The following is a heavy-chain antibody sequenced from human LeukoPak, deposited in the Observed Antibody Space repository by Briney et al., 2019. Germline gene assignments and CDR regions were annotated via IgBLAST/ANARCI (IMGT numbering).Heavy chain of an antibody. V-gene: IGHV4-31*03. CDR2: IYYSGST. CDR3: ARESTYDAFDI. CDR1: GGSINSGGYY. Sequence: PSETLSLTCTVFGGSINSGGYYWSWIRQHPGKGLEWIGYIYYSGSTYYNPSLKSRVTISVDTSKNQFSLKLSSVTAADTAVYYCARESTYDAFDIWGQGTMVTVSS. J-gene: IGHJ3*02.